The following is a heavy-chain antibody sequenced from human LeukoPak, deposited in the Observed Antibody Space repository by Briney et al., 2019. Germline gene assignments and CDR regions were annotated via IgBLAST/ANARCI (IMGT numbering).Heavy chain of an antibody. V-gene: IGHV3-7*01. CDR3: ARDGRVVVGLPAPDY. CDR1: GFTFSSHW. Sequence: PGGSLRLSCAASGFTFSSHWMSWVRQAPGKGLEWVATIKLDGSENYYVDSVKGRFTISRDNSKNSLYLQMNSLRAEDTAVYYCARDGRVVVGLPAPDYWGQGTLVTVSS. J-gene: IGHJ4*02. D-gene: IGHD2-2*01. CDR2: IKLDGSEN.